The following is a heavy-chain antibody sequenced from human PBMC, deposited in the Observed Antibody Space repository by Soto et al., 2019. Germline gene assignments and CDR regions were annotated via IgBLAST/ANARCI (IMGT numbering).Heavy chain of an antibody. D-gene: IGHD2-8*01. J-gene: IGHJ4*01. CDR2: IDPSDSYT. CDR3: ARLHSRHWTNGQFDF. Sequence: EVQLVPSGAEVKQPEESLTISCRASGYRFTSYWISWVRQMAGKGLEWMGRIDPSDSYTNYNPSFQRHFTCSVDRSNSTAYLQWNSLKAPDTAVYYCARLHSRHWTNGQFDFWGHGTLVTVSS. V-gene: IGHV5-10-1*03. CDR1: GYRFTSYW.